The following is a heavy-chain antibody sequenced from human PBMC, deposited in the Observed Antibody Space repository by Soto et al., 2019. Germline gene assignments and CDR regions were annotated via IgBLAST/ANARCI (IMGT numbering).Heavy chain of an antibody. D-gene: IGHD2-15*01. CDR3: ARDDVLCDGGRSYGVPLDV. J-gene: IGHJ6*02. CDR2: IQSGGPT. CDR1: MFTVSSRY. V-gene: IGHV3-66*01. Sequence: RLCCAASMFTVSSRYMSFDRQAPGKPLEWVSLIQSGGPTYYADSVKGRFTISRDTSENTVHLQMDSLRAEDTAVYYCARDDVLCDGGRSYGVPLDVWGQGTTVTVSS.